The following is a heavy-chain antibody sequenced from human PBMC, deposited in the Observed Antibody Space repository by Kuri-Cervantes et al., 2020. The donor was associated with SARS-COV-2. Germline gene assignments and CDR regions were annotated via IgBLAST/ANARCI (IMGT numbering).Heavy chain of an antibody. D-gene: IGHD6-6*01. Sequence: GSLRLSCAVYGESFIGYYWSWVRQPPGKGLEWIGDINHSGSTNYNPSLKSRVTISLDTSTNQFSLKLSSVTAADTAVYYCAQSRSIAARRPWYFDLWGRGTLVTVSS. CDR2: INHSGST. CDR3: AQSRSIAARRPWYFDL. CDR1: GESFIGYY. J-gene: IGHJ2*01. V-gene: IGHV4-34*01.